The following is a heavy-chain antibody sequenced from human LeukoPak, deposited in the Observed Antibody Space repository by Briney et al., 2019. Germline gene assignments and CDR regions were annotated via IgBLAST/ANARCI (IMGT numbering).Heavy chain of an antibody. CDR3: AREKASGPAIDP. Sequence: SQTLSLTCTVSGGSISSGGYYWSWIRQHPGKGLEWIGYIYYSGSTYYNPSLKSRVTISVDTSKNQFSLKLSSVTAADTAVYYCAREKASGPAIDPWGQGTLVTVSS. D-gene: IGHD2-15*01. CDR2: IYYSGST. J-gene: IGHJ5*02. CDR1: GGSISSGGYY. V-gene: IGHV4-31*03.